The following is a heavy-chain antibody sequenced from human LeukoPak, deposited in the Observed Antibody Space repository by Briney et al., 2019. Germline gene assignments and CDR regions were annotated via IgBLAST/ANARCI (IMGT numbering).Heavy chain of an antibody. CDR3: ARDRATSFGNLFDY. V-gene: IGHV4-59*01. D-gene: IGHD2-2*01. Sequence: SETLSLTCTVSGGSISVYHWNWIRHPPGKGLEWIGNIYYSGSTNYSPSLKSRVTISVDTSKNQFSLKLSSVTAADTAVYYCARDRATSFGNLFDYWGQGALVTVSS. CDR2: IYYSGST. CDR1: GGSISVYH. J-gene: IGHJ4*02.